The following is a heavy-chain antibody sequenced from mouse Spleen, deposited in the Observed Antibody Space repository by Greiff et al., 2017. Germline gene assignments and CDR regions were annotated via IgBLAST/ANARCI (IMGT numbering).Heavy chain of an antibody. CDR2: ISSGSSTI. Sequence: EVKLMESGGGLVKPGGSLKLSCAASGFTFSDYGMHWVRQAPEKGLEWVAYISSGSSTIYYADTVKGRFTISRDNAKNTLFLQMTSLRSEDTAMYYCARDQYYYGSSYKAMDYWGQGTSVTVSS. CDR3: ARDQYYYGSSYKAMDY. V-gene: IGHV5-17*01. D-gene: IGHD1-1*01. J-gene: IGHJ4*01. CDR1: GFTFSDYG.